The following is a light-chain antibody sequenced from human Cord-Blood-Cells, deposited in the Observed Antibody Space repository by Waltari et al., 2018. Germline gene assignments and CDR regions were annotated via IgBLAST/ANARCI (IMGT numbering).Light chain of an antibody. V-gene: IGKV1-39*01. CDR3: QQSYSTPLT. Sequence: DIQMTQSPSSLSASVGDRVTITCRASQSLNSYVNWYEQKPGKAPKLLIYAASRLQSGVPSRFSGSGSGTDFTLTISSLQPEDFATYYCQQSYSTPLTFGGGTKVEIK. CDR2: AAS. J-gene: IGKJ4*01. CDR1: QSLNSY.